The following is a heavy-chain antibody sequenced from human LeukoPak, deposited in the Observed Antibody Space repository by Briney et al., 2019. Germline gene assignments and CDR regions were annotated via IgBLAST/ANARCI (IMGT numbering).Heavy chain of an antibody. CDR3: ARLVGATRDWFDP. CDR1: GYTFTSYY. D-gene: IGHD1-26*01. Sequence: ASVKISSKASGYTFTSYYMHWVRQAPGQGLEWMGIINPSGGSTSYAQKFQGRVTMTRDTSTSTVYMELSSLRSEDTAVYYCARLVGATRDWFDPWGQGTLATVSS. J-gene: IGHJ5*02. CDR2: INPSGGST. V-gene: IGHV1-46*01.